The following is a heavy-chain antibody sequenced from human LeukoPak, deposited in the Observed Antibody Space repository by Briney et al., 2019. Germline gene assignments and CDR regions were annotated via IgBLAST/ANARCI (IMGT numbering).Heavy chain of an antibody. CDR1: GGSISSYH. CDR2: IYYSGST. Sequence: SETLSLTCTVSGGSISSYHWSWVRQPPGKGLEWIGYIYYSGSTNYNPSLKGRVTISVDMSKNQFSLKMSSVTAADTAVYFCARGVWEPYYWGQGILVTVSS. V-gene: IGHV4-59*08. CDR3: ARGVWEPYY. D-gene: IGHD1-26*01. J-gene: IGHJ4*02.